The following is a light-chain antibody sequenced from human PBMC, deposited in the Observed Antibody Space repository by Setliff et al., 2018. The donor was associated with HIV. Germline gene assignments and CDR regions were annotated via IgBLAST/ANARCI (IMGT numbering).Light chain of an antibody. V-gene: IGLV2-23*02. Sequence: SALTQPASVSGSPGQSITISCTGTSSDVGIYNLVSWFQQHPGKAPKLMIYEVTKRPSGVSDRFSGSKSGNTASLTISGLQAEDEAEYYCCSYAGSNTLRVFGGGTK. CDR3: CSYAGSNTLRV. J-gene: IGLJ3*02. CDR2: EVT. CDR1: SSDVGIYNL.